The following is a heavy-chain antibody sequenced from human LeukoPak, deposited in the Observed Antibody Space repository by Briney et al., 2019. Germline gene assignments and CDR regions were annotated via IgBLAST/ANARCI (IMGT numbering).Heavy chain of an antibody. CDR2: INAGNGNT. V-gene: IGHV1-3*01. CDR1: GYTFTWYG. CDR3: ARDREQVRGVFYNHYYGMDV. Sequence: ASVKVSCRASGYTFTWYGMHWVRQAPGQRLEWMGWINAGNGNTKYSQKLQGRVTITRDISASTAYMELSSLRSEDTAAYYCARDREQVRGVFYNHYYGMDVWGQGTTVTVSS. D-gene: IGHD3-10*01. J-gene: IGHJ6*02.